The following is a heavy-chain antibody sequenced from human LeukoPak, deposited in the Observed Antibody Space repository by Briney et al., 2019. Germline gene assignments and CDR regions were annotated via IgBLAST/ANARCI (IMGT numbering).Heavy chain of an antibody. V-gene: IGHV4-39*01. CDR3: ARHRGHSSSWYPWFDS. CDR2: IYYSGST. J-gene: IGHJ5*01. D-gene: IGHD6-13*01. Sequence: PSETLSLTCTVSGGSISSSSYYWGWIRQPPGKGLEWIGSIYYSGSTYYNPSLKSRVTISVDTSKNQFSLKLSSVTAADTAVYYCARHRGHSSSWYPWFDSWGQGTLVTVSS. CDR1: GGSISSSSYY.